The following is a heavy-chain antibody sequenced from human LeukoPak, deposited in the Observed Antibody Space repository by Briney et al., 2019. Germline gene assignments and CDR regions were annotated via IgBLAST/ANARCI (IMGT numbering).Heavy chain of an antibody. V-gene: IGHV1-46*01. Sequence: ASVKVSCKPSGYTFTSYYMHWVRQAPGQGLEWVGIINPNGGTTNYAQKFQGRVTMTRDTSTSSVYMELTSLRSEDTAVYYCVRDRVAYYYDSSGYYLEYWGQGTLVTVSS. CDR2: INPNGGTT. CDR3: VRDRVAYYYDSSGYYLEY. J-gene: IGHJ4*02. D-gene: IGHD3-22*01. CDR1: GYTFTSYY.